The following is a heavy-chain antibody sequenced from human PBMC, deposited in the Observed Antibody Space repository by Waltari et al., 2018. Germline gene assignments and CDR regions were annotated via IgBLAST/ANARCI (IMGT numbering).Heavy chain of an antibody. V-gene: IGHV4-34*01. Sequence: QVHLQQWGAGLLKPSETLSLTCAVYGGSFSGYYWTWLPQPPGTGLEWIGHIDQNEHTTYNPSLKDRLTISVDRSQKTFTLTLTSVTAADTGVYFCASTPLFYYDTSGYSFWGQGTLVTVSS. D-gene: IGHD3-22*01. CDR3: ASTPLFYYDTSGYSF. CDR2: IDQNEHT. J-gene: IGHJ4*02. CDR1: GGSFSGYY.